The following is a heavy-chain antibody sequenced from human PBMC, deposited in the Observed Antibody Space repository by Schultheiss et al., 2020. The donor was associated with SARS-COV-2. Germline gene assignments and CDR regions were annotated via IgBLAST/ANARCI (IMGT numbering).Heavy chain of an antibody. V-gene: IGHV4-38-2*01. CDR1: GYSINSGYY. D-gene: IGHD4-17*01. CDR3: AGTVKLKYYFDY. Sequence: SQTLSLTCGVSGYSINSGYYWGWIRQPPGKGLEWIGSIYHSGSTYYNPSLKSRVTISVDTSKNQFSLKLSSVTAADTAVYYCAGTVKLKYYFDYWGQGTLVTVSS. CDR2: IYHSGST. J-gene: IGHJ4*02.